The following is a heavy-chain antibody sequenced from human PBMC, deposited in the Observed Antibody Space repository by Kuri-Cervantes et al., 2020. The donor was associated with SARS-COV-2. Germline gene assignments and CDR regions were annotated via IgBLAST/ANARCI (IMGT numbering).Heavy chain of an antibody. V-gene: IGHV3-48*01. Sequence: GESLKISCAASGFAFSSYSMNWVRQAPGKGLEWVSYISSSSSTIYYADSVKGRFTISRDNSKNTLSLQMNSLRAEDTAVYYCAKDTGVAAAHDAFDIWGQGTMVTVSS. J-gene: IGHJ3*02. CDR2: ISSSSSTI. CDR1: GFAFSSYS. D-gene: IGHD6-13*01. CDR3: AKDTGVAAAHDAFDI.